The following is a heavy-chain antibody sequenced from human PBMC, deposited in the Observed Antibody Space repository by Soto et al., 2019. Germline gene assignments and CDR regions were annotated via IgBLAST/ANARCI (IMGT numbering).Heavy chain of an antibody. CDR1: GFTFSSYA. J-gene: IGHJ4*02. CDR2: ISGSGGST. V-gene: IGHV3-23*01. D-gene: IGHD2-8*01. Sequence: QPGGSLRLSCAASGFTFSSYAMSWVRQAPGKGLEWVSAISGSGGSTYYADSVKGRFTISRDNSKNTLYLQMNSLRAEDTAVYYCAKSPRLYCTNGVCYYFDYWGQGTLVTVSS. CDR3: AKSPRLYCTNGVCYYFDY.